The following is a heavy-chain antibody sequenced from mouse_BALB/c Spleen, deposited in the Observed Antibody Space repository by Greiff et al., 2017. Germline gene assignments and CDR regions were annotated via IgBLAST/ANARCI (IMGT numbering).Heavy chain of an antibody. D-gene: IGHD2-14*01. CDR2: INPYNDGT. Sequence: EVQLQQSGPELVKPGASVKMSCKASGYTFTSYVMHWVKQKPGQGLEWIGYINPYNDGTKYNEKFKGKATLTSDKSSSTAYMELSSLTSEDSAVYYSARDYRYTWFAYWGQGTLVTVSA. CDR1: GYTFTSYV. CDR3: ARDYRYTWFAY. J-gene: IGHJ3*01. V-gene: IGHV1-14*01.